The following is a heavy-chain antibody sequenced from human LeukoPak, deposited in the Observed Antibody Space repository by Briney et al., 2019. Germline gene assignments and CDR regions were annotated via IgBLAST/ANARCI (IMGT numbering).Heavy chain of an antibody. Sequence: SETLSLTCTVSGGSIRSSYYYWGWIRQPPGKGLEWIGSIYDSGSTYYNPSLKSRVTISVDTSKNQFSLKLNSVTAADTAVYYCARHGTYYYDSSGYYTSYYFDYWGQGTLVTVSS. CDR1: GGSIRSSYYY. J-gene: IGHJ4*02. CDR3: ARHGTYYYDSSGYYTSYYFDY. D-gene: IGHD3-22*01. CDR2: IYDSGST. V-gene: IGHV4-39*01.